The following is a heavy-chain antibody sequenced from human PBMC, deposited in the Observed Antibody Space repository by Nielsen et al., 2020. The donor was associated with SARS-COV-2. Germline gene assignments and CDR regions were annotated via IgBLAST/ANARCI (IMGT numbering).Heavy chain of an antibody. J-gene: IGHJ6*02. Sequence: GGSLRLSCAASGFTFSSYAMSWVRQAPGKGLEWVSAISGSGGSTYYADSVKGRFTISRDNSKNTLYLQMNSLRAEDTAVYYCAKAFITMVRGVITHYGMDVWGQGTTVTVSS. CDR3: AKAFITMVRGVITHYGMDV. CDR1: GFTFSSYA. D-gene: IGHD3-10*01. V-gene: IGHV3-23*01. CDR2: ISGSGGST.